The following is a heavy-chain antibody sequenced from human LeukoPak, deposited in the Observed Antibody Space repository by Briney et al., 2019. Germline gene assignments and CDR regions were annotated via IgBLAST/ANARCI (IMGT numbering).Heavy chain of an antibody. CDR3: ATKTMATVY. J-gene: IGHJ4*02. Sequence: PGGSLRLSCAASGFTFSSYGMHWVRQAPGKGLEWVAVISYDGSNKYYADSVKGRFTISRDNAKNSLYLQMNSLRAEDTAVYYCATKTMATVYWGQGTLVTVSS. D-gene: IGHD5-24*01. CDR1: GFTFSSYG. V-gene: IGHV3-30*03. CDR2: ISYDGSNK.